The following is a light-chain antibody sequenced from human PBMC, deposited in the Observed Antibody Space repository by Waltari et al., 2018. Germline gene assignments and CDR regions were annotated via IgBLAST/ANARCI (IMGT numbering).Light chain of an antibody. J-gene: IGKJ5*01. Sequence: DVGLTQSPLSLPVTLGQPASISCRSSQSLVYTDGISYLNWFHQRPGQAPRRLIYKVSIRDSGAPDRVSGSGSGTEFTLMISSVEADDVGVYFCMQATHWPVTFGQGTRLE. CDR2: KVS. CDR3: MQATHWPVT. V-gene: IGKV2-30*01. CDR1: QSLVYTDGISY.